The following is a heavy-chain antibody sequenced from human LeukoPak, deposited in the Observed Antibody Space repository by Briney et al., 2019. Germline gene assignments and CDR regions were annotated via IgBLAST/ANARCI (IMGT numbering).Heavy chain of an antibody. CDR1: GYTFTGYY. V-gene: IGHV1-2*04. D-gene: IGHD4-23*01. CDR2: INPNSGGT. J-gene: IGHJ3*02. Sequence: ASVKVSCKASGYTFTGYYMHWVRQAPGQGLEWMGWINPNSGGTNYAQKFQGWVTMTRDTSISTAYMELSRLRSDDTAVYYCARDPHGGKGAFDIWGQGTMVTVSS. CDR3: ARDPHGGKGAFDI.